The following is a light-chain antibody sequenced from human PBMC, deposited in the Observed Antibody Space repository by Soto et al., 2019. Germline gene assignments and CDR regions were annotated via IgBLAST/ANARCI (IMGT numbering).Light chain of an antibody. CDR2: EVS. J-gene: IGLJ1*01. V-gene: IGLV2-14*01. CDR3: CSYTSTSTRV. CDR1: SSDVGAYNH. Sequence: QSALTQPASVSGSPGQSITISCTGTSSDVGAYNHVSWYQHHPGKAPKLMIFEVSSRPSGVSYRFSGSKSGNTASLTISGLQAKDEADYYCCSYTSTSTRVFGTGTKVTVL.